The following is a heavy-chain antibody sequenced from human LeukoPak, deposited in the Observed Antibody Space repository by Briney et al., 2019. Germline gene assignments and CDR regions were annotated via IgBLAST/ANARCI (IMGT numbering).Heavy chain of an antibody. D-gene: IGHD7-27*01. Sequence: PGGSLRLSCAASGFTFSSYAMSWVRQAPGKGLEWVSAISGSGGSTYYADSVKGRFTISRDNSKNTLYLQMNSLRAEDTAVYYCARQLRKKGPPPHGMDVWGQGTTVTVSS. J-gene: IGHJ6*02. CDR2: ISGSGGST. CDR3: ARQLRKKGPPPHGMDV. V-gene: IGHV3-23*01. CDR1: GFTFSSYA.